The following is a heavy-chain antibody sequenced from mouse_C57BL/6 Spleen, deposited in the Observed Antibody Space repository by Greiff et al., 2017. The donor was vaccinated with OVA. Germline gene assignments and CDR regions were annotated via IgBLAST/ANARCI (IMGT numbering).Heavy chain of an antibody. CDR1: GYTFPSYW. CDR3: SRLDSAAY. J-gene: IGHJ2*01. CDR2: IDPSDSYT. D-gene: IGHD3-2*02. Sequence: QVQLQQPGAALVKPGASVKLSCKASGYTFPSYWMQWVKQRPGPGLEWIGEIDPSDSYTNSNQKLKGKATLTVDTAASTAYMHLSSLTSEDSAVYYCSRLDSAAYWGQGTTLTVSS. V-gene: IGHV1-50*01.